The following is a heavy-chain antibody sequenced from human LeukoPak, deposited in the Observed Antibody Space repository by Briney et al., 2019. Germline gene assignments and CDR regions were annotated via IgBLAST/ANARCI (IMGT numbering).Heavy chain of an antibody. CDR1: GFTFSSYA. CDR2: ISNSCSST. V-gene: IGHV3-23*01. CDR3: AKLTEPD. Sequence: GGSLRLSCAASGFTFSSYAMSWVRQAPGKGLEWVSTISNSCSSTYYADSVRGRLTISRDNSKNTLYLQMNSLRAEDTAVYYCAKLTEPDWGQGTLVTVSS. J-gene: IGHJ4*02.